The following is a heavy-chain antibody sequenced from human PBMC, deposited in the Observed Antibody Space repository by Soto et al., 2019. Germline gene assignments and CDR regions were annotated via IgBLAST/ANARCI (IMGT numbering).Heavy chain of an antibody. V-gene: IGHV1-69*06. CDR1: GGTFRSYA. Sequence: GASVKVSCKASGGTFRSYAISWLRQTPGQGLEWMGGIIPIFGTANYAQKFQGRVTITADKSTSTAYMELSSLRSEDTAVYYCARVVPAAIEGANWFDPWGQGTLVTVS. D-gene: IGHD2-2*01. CDR2: IIPIFGTA. CDR3: ARVVPAAIEGANWFDP. J-gene: IGHJ5*02.